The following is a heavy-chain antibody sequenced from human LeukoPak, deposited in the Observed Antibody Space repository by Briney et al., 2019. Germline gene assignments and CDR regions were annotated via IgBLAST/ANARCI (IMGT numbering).Heavy chain of an antibody. D-gene: IGHD5-18*01. J-gene: IGHJ3*02. CDR1: GFTLTTYT. Sequence: GGSLRLSCAASGFTLTTYTINWVRQAPGKGLEWVSSISSRSTYIFYADSVKGRFTISRDNAKNSLFLQMNSLRAEDTAIYYCARDRTPMVTNDAFDIWGQGTMVTVSS. CDR3: ARDRTPMVTNDAFDI. V-gene: IGHV3-21*01. CDR2: ISSRSTYI.